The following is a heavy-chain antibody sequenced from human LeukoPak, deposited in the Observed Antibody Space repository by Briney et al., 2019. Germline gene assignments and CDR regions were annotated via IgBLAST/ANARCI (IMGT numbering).Heavy chain of an antibody. Sequence: SVKVSCKASGGTFSSYAISWVRQAPGQGLEWMGGIIPIFGTANYAQKFQGRVTITADKSTGTAYMELSSLRSEDTAVYYCARDMHGGNSYMDYWGQGTLVTVSS. J-gene: IGHJ4*02. D-gene: IGHD4-23*01. CDR3: ARDMHGGNSYMDY. V-gene: IGHV1-69*06. CDR2: IIPIFGTA. CDR1: GGTFSSYA.